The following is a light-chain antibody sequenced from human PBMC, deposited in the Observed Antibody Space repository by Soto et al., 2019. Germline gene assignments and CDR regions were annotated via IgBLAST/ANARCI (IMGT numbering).Light chain of an antibody. CDR3: SSYTSSTWV. J-gene: IGLJ1*01. V-gene: IGLV2-14*01. CDR1: SSDVGGYNY. Sequence: SALTQPASVSGSPGQSITISCTGTSSDVGGYNYVSWYQQHPGKAPKLMIYDVSNRPSGVSNRFSGSKSGNTASLTISGLQAEDEADYYCSSYTSSTWVFGTGTRSPS. CDR2: DVS.